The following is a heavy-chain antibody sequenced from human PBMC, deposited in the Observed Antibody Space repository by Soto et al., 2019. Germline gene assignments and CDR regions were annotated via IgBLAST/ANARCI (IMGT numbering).Heavy chain of an antibody. Sequence: GGSLRLSCAASGFTFSGYWMHWVRQAPGKGLVWVSRINSDGSSTSYADSVKGRFTISRDNAKNTLYLQMNSLRAEDTAVYYCAREAAAGRYYGMDVWGQGTTVTVSS. D-gene: IGHD6-13*01. CDR2: INSDGSST. CDR1: GFTFSGYW. V-gene: IGHV3-74*01. J-gene: IGHJ6*02. CDR3: AREAAAGRYYGMDV.